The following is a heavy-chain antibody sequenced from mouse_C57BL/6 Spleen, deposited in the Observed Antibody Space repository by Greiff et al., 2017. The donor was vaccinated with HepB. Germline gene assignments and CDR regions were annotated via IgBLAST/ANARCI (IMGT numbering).Heavy chain of an antibody. Sequence: EVQLQQSGPVLVKPGASVKMSCKASGYTFTDYYMNWVKQSHGKSLEWIGVINPYNGGTSYNQKFKGKATLTVDKSSSTAYMQLSSLTSEDSAVYYCAIAGNYDAMDYWGQGTSVTVSS. J-gene: IGHJ4*01. CDR2: INPYNGGT. CDR1: GYTFTDYY. CDR3: AIAGNYDAMDY. V-gene: IGHV1-19*01. D-gene: IGHD2-1*01.